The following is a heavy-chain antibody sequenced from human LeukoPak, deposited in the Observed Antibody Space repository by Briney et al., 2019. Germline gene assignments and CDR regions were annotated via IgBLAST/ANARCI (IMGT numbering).Heavy chain of an antibody. CDR3: ARSLTATRYFDY. J-gene: IGHJ4*02. V-gene: IGHV3-30-3*01. Sequence: GRSLRLSCAASGFTFSSYAMHWVRQAPGKGLEWVAVISYDGNKKYYADSVKGRFTISRDNSKNTLYLQMNSLRAEDTAVYYCARSLTATRYFDYWGQGTLVTVSS. CDR2: ISYDGNKK. D-gene: IGHD3-9*01. CDR1: GFTFSSYA.